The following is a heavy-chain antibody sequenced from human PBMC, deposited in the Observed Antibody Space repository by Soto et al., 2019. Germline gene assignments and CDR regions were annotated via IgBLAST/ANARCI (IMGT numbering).Heavy chain of an antibody. D-gene: IGHD1-7*01. CDR3: ARLELREGFDAFDI. Sequence: PSETLSLTCAVYGGSFSGYYWSWIRQPPGKGLEWIGEINHSGSTNYNPSLKSRVTISVDTSKNQFSLKLSSVTAADTAVYYCARLELREGFDAFDIWGQGTMVTVS. J-gene: IGHJ3*02. CDR2: INHSGST. V-gene: IGHV4-34*01. CDR1: GGSFSGYY.